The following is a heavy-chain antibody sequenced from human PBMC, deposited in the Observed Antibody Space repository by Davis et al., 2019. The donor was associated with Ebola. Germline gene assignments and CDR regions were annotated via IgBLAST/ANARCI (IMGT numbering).Heavy chain of an antibody. CDR2: IYSGGST. CDR3: ARMGYEDGYWGQFDY. J-gene: IGHJ4*02. Sequence: GESLKISCAASGFTVSSNYMSWVRQAPGKGLEWVSVIYSGGSTYYADSVKGRFTISRHNSKNTLYLQMNSLRAEDTAVYYCARMGYEDGYWGQFDYWGQGTLVTVSS. V-gene: IGHV3-53*04. D-gene: IGHD5-24*01. CDR1: GFTVSSNY.